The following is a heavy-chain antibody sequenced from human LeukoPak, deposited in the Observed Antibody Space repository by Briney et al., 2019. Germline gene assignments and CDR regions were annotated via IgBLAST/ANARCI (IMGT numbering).Heavy chain of an antibody. CDR2: ISSSSSYI. D-gene: IGHD3-22*01. CDR1: GFTFSSYS. J-gene: IGHJ4*02. CDR3: ARDSFDSSGSPYYFDY. Sequence: GGSLRLSCAASGFTFSSYSMNWVRQAPGKGLEWVSSISSSSSYIYYADSVKGRFTISRGNAKNSLYLQMNSLRAEDTAVYYCARDSFDSSGSPYYFDYWGQGTLVTVSS. V-gene: IGHV3-21*01.